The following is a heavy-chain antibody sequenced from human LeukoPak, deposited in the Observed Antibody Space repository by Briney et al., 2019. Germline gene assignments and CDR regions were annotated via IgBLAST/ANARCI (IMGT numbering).Heavy chain of an antibody. CDR3: ASSYGGKEGFDY. J-gene: IGHJ4*02. D-gene: IGHD4-23*01. Sequence: GASVKVSCKASGYTFTSYDINWVRQATGQGLEWMGWMNPNSGNTGYAQKFQGRVTITRNTSISTAYMELSSLRSEDTAVYYCASSYGGKEGFDYWGQGTLVTVSS. V-gene: IGHV1-8*03. CDR1: GYTFTSYD. CDR2: MNPNSGNT.